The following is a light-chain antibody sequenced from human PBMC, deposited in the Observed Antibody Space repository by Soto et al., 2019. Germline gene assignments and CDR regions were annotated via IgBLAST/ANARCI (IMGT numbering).Light chain of an antibody. CDR3: QQYNNWPIT. J-gene: IGKJ5*01. CDR1: QSVSSN. Sequence: EIVMTQSPATLSVSPGERATLSCRASQSVSSNLAWYQQKPGQAPRLLSYGASTRATGIPARFSGSGSGTEFTLTISSLQSEDFAVYYCQQYNNWPITFDQGTRLEIK. CDR2: GAS. V-gene: IGKV3-15*01.